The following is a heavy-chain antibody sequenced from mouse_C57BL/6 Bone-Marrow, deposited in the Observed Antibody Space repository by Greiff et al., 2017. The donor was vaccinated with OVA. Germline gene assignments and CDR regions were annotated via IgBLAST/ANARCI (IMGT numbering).Heavy chain of an antibody. Sequence: QVNVKQSGPELVKPGASVKISCKASGYAFSSYWMNWVQQRPGKGLEWIGRIYPGDGDTNYTGKLKGKATLTADKSSSTAYMQLIMLTYEDSAVYGGARSKHFESWYYFDYWGQGTTLTVSS. CDR2: IYPGDGDT. CDR3: ARSKHFESWYYFDY. CDR1: GYAFSSYW. J-gene: IGHJ2*01. V-gene: IGHV1-82*01.